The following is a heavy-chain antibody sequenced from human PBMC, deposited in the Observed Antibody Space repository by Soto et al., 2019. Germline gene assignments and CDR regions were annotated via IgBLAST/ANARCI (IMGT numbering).Heavy chain of an antibody. V-gene: IGHV3-11*01. CDR3: ARDLGYYESSGYFDY. J-gene: IGHJ4*02. Sequence: PGGSLRLSCAASGFTFGDYYMSWIRQAPGKGLEWVSYIGSSDNIIYYADSVKGRFTISRDNAKNSLYLQMNSLRAEDTAVYYCARDLGYYESSGYFDYWGQGTLVTVSS. CDR2: IGSSDNII. D-gene: IGHD3-22*01. CDR1: GFTFGDYY.